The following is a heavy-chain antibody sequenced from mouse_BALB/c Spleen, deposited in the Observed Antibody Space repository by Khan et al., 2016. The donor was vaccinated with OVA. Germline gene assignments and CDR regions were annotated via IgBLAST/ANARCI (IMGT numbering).Heavy chain of an antibody. V-gene: IGHV9-3-1*01. CDR3: SRSNGNYWFAY. J-gene: IGHJ3*01. CDR2: INTYTGEA. D-gene: IGHD2-1*01. CDR1: GYTLTNYG. Sequence: QIQLVQSGPELKKPGETVKISCKASGYTLTNYGMNWVKQAPGKGLKWMGWINTYTGEATYADDFKGRFAFSLETSASTAYLQINNLKNEDTATYFCSRSNGNYWFAYWGQGTVVTVSA.